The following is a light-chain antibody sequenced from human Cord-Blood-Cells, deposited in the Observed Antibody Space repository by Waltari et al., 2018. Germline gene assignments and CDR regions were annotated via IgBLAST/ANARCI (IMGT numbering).Light chain of an antibody. J-gene: IGKJ1*01. CDR3: QQRSNWPWT. CDR1: QSVSSY. V-gene: IGKV3-11*01. CDR2: EAS. Sequence: EMVLTQSPATPALSRGERATHSCRASQSVSSYLAWYQQKPGQAPRLLIYEASNRATGVPDRFSGSGSGTDFTLTISSLEPEDFAVYYCQQRSNWPWTFGQGTKVEIK.